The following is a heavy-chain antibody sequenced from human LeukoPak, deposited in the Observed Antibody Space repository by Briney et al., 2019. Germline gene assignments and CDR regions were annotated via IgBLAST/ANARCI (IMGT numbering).Heavy chain of an antibody. Sequence: ASVNVSCKASGYTFTIYGISWVRQAPGQGLEWMGWISAYNGNTNYAQKLQGRVTMTTDTSTSTAYMELRSLRSDDTAVYYCAVGERFLEWSLLDYWGQGTLVTVSS. CDR1: GYTFTIYG. J-gene: IGHJ4*02. CDR3: AVGERFLEWSLLDY. D-gene: IGHD3-3*01. V-gene: IGHV1-18*01. CDR2: ISAYNGNT.